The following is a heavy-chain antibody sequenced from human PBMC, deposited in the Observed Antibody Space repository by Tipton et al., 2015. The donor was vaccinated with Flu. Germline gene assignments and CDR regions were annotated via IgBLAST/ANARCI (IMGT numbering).Heavy chain of an antibody. CDR3: ARSLPQGTVVVVAADWFFDY. J-gene: IGHJ4*02. V-gene: IGHV1-18*01. D-gene: IGHD2-15*01. Sequence: QVQLVQSGAEVKKPGASVKVPCKASGYTFTSYGINWARQAPGQGLEWMGWISAYNGNAKYAKKFQGRVTMTTDTSTNTAYMELRGLISDDTAVYYCARSLPQGTVVVVAADWFFDYWGQGTLVTVSS. CDR2: ISAYNGNA. CDR1: GYTFTSYG.